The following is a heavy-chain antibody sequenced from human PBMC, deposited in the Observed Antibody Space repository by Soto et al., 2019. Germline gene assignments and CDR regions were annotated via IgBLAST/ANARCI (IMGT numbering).Heavy chain of an antibody. D-gene: IGHD5-12*01. CDR2: ISSNGGST. V-gene: IGHV3-64*01. J-gene: IGHJ4*02. CDR1: GFTFSSYA. CDR3: ARRGGYNSDY. Sequence: EVQLVESGGGLVQPGGSLRLSCAASGFTFSSYAMHWVRQAPGKGLEYVSVISSNGGSTYYANSVKGRFTISRDNSKNTLYLQMGSLRAEDMAVYYCARRGGYNSDYWGQGTLVTVSS.